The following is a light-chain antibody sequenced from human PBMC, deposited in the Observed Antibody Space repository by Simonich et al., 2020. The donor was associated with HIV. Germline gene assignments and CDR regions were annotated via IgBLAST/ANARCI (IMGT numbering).Light chain of an antibody. V-gene: IGKV3-15*01. Sequence: EIVMTQSPATLSVSPGERATLSCRAGQSVNINLAWYQQKPGQAPRLLIYGASTRATGIPARFSGSGSGTEFTLTISSLQSEDFAVYYCQQYNNWPQTFGQGTKVEIK. CDR3: QQYNNWPQT. J-gene: IGKJ1*01. CDR1: QSVNIN. CDR2: GAS.